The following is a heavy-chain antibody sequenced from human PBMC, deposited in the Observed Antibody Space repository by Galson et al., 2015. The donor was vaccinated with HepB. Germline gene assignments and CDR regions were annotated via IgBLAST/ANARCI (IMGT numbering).Heavy chain of an antibody. D-gene: IGHD3-22*01. CDR3: ARDQNYDSSGSTLGAFDI. V-gene: IGHV1-46*01. J-gene: IGHJ3*02. CDR1: GYTFTSYY. CDR2: INPSGGST. Sequence: SVKVSCKASGYTFTSYYMHWVRQAPGQGLEWMGIINPSGGSTSYAQKFQGRVTMTRDTSTSTVYMELSSLRSEDTAVYYCARDQNYDSSGSTLGAFDIWGQGTMVTVSS.